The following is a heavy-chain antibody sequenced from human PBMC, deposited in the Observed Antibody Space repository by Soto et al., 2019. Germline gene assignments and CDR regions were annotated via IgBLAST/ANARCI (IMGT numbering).Heavy chain of an antibody. CDR3: GLVLDYYYYGMDV. V-gene: IGHV1-69*13. Sequence: SVKVSCKASGGTFSSYAISWVRQAPGQGLEWMGGIIPIFGTANYAQKFQGRVTITADESTSTAYMELSSLRSEDTAVYYCGLVLDYYYYGMDVWGQGTTVTVSS. J-gene: IGHJ6*02. D-gene: IGHD6-13*01. CDR2: IIPIFGTA. CDR1: GGTFSSYA.